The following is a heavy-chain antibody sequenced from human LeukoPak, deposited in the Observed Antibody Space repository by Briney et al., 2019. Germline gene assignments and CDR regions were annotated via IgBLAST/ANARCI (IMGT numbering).Heavy chain of an antibody. Sequence: ASVKVSCKASGYTFTGYYMHWVRQAPGQGLEWMGWINPNSGGTNYAQKFQGRVTMTRGTSISTAYMELSRLRSDDTAVYYCARGLNYLGYCSSTSCPTPFDYWGQGTLVTVSS. CDR2: INPNSGGT. D-gene: IGHD2-2*01. J-gene: IGHJ4*02. CDR1: GYTFTGYY. V-gene: IGHV1-2*02. CDR3: ARGLNYLGYCSSTSCPTPFDY.